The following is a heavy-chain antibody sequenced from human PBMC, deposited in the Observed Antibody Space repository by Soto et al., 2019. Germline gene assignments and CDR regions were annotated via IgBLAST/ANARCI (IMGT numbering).Heavy chain of an antibody. D-gene: IGHD3-22*01. Sequence: SETLSLTCTVSGGSISSYYWSWIRRPPGKGLEWIGYIYYSGSTNYNSSLKSRVTISGDTSENQLSLKLSSVTAADTAMYYCAREGGGSSSYSEFDYWGLRTLVTVS. J-gene: IGHJ4*01. V-gene: IGHV4-59*12. CDR3: AREGGGSSSYSEFDY. CDR1: GGSISSYY. CDR2: IYYSGST.